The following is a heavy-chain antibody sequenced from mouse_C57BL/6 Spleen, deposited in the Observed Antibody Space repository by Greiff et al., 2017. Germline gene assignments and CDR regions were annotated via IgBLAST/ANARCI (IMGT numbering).Heavy chain of an antibody. CDR2: IYPGDGDT. Sequence: VQLQQSGPELVKPGASVKISCKASGYAFSSSWMNWVKQRPGKGLEWIGRIYPGDGDTNYNGKFKGKATLTADKSSSTAYMQLSSLTSEDSAVYFCARERDGYGFAYWGQGTTLTVSS. CDR1: GYAFSSSW. V-gene: IGHV1-82*01. D-gene: IGHD2-2*01. CDR3: ARERDGYGFAY. J-gene: IGHJ2*01.